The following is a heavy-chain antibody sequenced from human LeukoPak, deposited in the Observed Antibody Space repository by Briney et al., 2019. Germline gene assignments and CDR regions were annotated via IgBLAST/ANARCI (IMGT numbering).Heavy chain of an antibody. V-gene: IGHV3-23*01. CDR2: ISGSGGST. J-gene: IGHJ6*03. D-gene: IGHD3-3*01. Sequence: GGSLRLSSAASGFTFSSYGMSWVRQAPGKGLEWVSAISGSGGSTYYADSVKGRFTISRDNSQDTVSLQVNNLRTEDTALYYCAKTSLSDASGHYYYMDVWGKGTTVTVSS. CDR3: AKTSLSDASGHYYYMDV. CDR1: GFTFSSYG.